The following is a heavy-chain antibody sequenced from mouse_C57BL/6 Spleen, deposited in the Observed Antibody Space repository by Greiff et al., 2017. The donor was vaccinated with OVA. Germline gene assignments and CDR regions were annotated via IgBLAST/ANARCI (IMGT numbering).Heavy chain of an antibody. J-gene: IGHJ4*01. Sequence: QVQLKQPGAELVRPGSSVKLSCKASGYTFTSYWMHWVKQRPIQGLEWIGNIDPSDSETHYNQKFKDKATLTVDKSSSTAYMQLSSLTSEDSAVYYCARGPRGYAMDYWGQGTSVTVSS. CDR3: ARGPRGYAMDY. V-gene: IGHV1-52*01. CDR2: IDPSDSET. CDR1: GYTFTSYW.